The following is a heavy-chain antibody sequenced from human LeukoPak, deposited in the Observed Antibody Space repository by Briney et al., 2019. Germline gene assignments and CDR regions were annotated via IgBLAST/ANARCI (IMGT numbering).Heavy chain of an antibody. CDR1: GFTFSSYG. CDR2: ISSGSSYV. D-gene: IGHD3-10*01. Sequence: GGSLRLSCAASGFTFSSYGMHWVRQAPGKGLEWVSSISSGSSYVYYADSVKGRFTISRDNAKNPLYLQMNSLRAEDTAVYYCARVRGSFDLWGRGTLVTVSS. J-gene: IGHJ2*01. V-gene: IGHV3-21*01. CDR3: ARVRGSFDL.